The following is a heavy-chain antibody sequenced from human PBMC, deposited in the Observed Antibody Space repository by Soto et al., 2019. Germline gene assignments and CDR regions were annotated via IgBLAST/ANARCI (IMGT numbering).Heavy chain of an antibody. J-gene: IGHJ4*02. Sequence: ASVKVSCKASGYTFTSYAMHWVRQAPGQRLEWMGWINAGNGNTKYSQKFQGRVTITRDTSASTAYMELSSLRSEDTAVYYCARSIVVVTALDYWGQGTLFTVSS. CDR1: GYTFTSYA. CDR3: ARSIVVVTALDY. D-gene: IGHD2-21*02. V-gene: IGHV1-3*01. CDR2: INAGNGNT.